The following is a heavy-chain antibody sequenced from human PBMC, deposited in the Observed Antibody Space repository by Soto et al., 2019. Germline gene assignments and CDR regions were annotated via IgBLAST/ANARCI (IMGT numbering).Heavy chain of an antibody. CDR3: VRLIGNSWLDS. J-gene: IGHJ5*01. D-gene: IGHD2-8*01. CDR1: GDSVSTNSAT. CDR2: TNYRYTWSY. Sequence: QVPLQQSGPGLVKPSQTLSLTCAISGDSVSTNSATWDWIRQTPSSSQEWLGRTNYRYTWSYDYAVSVKGRITINPDTYNHQFSLHLSSVTPDDTAVYYCVRLIGNSWLDSWRQGTPVTVSS. V-gene: IGHV6-1*01.